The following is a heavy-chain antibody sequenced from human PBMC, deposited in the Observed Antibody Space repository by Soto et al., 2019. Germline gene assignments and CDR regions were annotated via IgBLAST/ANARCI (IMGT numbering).Heavy chain of an antibody. CDR2: LTVTGDSA. V-gene: IGHV3-23*01. D-gene: IGHD2-15*01. Sequence: EVQLLESGGGLVQPGGSLRLSCAASGFRLSDSAVSWVRQAPGKGLEWVSSLTVTGDSAFYSASVKGLFTISRDISTSRLYLQMISLRAEDTAVYYCAKNGCSCPACCAYYYYVAVWGRGTTVTVYS. J-gene: IGHJ6*03. CDR1: GFRLSDSA. CDR3: AKNGCSCPACCAYYYYVAV.